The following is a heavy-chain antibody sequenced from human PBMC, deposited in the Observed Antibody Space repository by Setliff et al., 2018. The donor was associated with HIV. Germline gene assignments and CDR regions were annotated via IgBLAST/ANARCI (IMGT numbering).Heavy chain of an antibody. D-gene: IGHD3-16*01. CDR3: ARHGAWDAFDI. Sequence: PSETLSLTCTVSGGSISRFPYYWTWIRHHPERGLEWIGYIYYNGITYYSPSLRSRVTISIDTSRNEFSLKLSSVTAADTAVYYCARHGAWDAFDIWGQGTMVTVSS. J-gene: IGHJ3*02. CDR2: IYYNGIT. V-gene: IGHV4-31*03. CDR1: GGSISRFPYY.